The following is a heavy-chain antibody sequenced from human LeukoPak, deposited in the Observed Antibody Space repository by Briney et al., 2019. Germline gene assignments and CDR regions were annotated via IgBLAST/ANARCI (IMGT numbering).Heavy chain of an antibody. V-gene: IGHV4-30-2*01. CDR2: IYHSGST. J-gene: IGHJ2*01. CDR3: ARGVTMIVVVIHDWYFDL. Sequence: SQTLSLTCAVSGGSISSGGYSWSWIRQPPGKGLEWIGYIYHSGSTYYNPSLKSRVAISVDRSKNQFSLKLSSVTAADTAVYYCARGVTMIVVVIHDWYFDLWGRGTLVTVSS. CDR1: GGSISSGGYS. D-gene: IGHD3-22*01.